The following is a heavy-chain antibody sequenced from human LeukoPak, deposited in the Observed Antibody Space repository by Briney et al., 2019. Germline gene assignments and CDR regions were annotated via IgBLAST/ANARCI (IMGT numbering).Heavy chain of an antibody. CDR3: ARDRSSGNY. CDR1: GFTFNTCN. J-gene: IGHJ4*02. D-gene: IGHD1-14*01. V-gene: IGHV3-7*01. Sequence: GGSLRLSCAASGFTFNTCNMSWVRQAPGKGLEWVANIKQDGSEKYYVDSVKGRFTISRDNAKNSLYLQMNSLRAEDTAVYYCARDRSSGNYWGQGTLVTVSS. CDR2: IKQDGSEK.